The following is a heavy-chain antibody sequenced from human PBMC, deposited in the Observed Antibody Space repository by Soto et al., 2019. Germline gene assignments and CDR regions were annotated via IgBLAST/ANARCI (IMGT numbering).Heavy chain of an antibody. V-gene: IGHV1-18*01. D-gene: IGHD4-17*01. CDR2: ISAGNDNT. J-gene: IGHJ4*02. CDR1: GYTFTSYG. Sequence: ASVKVSCKASGYTFTSYGISWVRQAPGQGLEWMGWISAGNDNTKYSQKFQGRVTITRDTSASTAYMEVSSLTSEDTAVYYCARGYDFGESVDSWGQGTLVTVSS. CDR3: ARGYDFGESVDS.